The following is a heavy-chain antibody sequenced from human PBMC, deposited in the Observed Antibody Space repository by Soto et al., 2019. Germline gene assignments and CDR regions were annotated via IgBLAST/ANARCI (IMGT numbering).Heavy chain of an antibody. V-gene: IGHV1-3*01. CDR2: INAGNGNT. CDR3: AREYGSGSYILRWFAP. D-gene: IGHD3-10*01. Sequence: ASVNVSCKASGYSFTVYVMDWGRHAPGQRLEWMGWINAGNGNTKYSQNFQGRVTITRDTSAITAYMELSSLRSEDRAVYYCAREYGSGSYILRWFAPWGKGTSVTVSP. J-gene: IGHJ5*02. CDR1: GYSFTVYV.